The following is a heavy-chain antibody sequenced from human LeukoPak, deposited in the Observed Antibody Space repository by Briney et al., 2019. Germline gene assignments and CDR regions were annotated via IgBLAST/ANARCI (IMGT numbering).Heavy chain of an antibody. CDR1: GGSDSSGGYY. CDR3: ARDLANSSSLDY. V-gene: IGHV4-30-2*01. J-gene: IGHJ4*02. CDR2: IYHSGST. D-gene: IGHD6-13*01. Sequence: PSETLSLTCTVSGGSDSSGGYYWSWIRQPPGKGLEWIGYIYHSGSTYYNPSLKSRVTISVDRSKNQFSLKLSSVTAADTAVYYCARDLANSSSLDYWGQGTLVTVSS.